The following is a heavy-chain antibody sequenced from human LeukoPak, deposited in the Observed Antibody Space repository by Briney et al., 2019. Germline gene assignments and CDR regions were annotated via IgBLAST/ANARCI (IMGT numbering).Heavy chain of an antibody. CDR3: ARRRYNWNAIDY. V-gene: IGHV3-23*01. D-gene: IGHD1-20*01. Sequence: GGSLRLSSAASGFIFSNYAMSLVRQAPGKGLEWVSAIDSTGAYTWYADSVKGRFTISKDSSKTILYLQMNSLRAEDAAVYYCARRRYNWNAIDYWGQGTLVTVSS. CDR1: GFIFSNYA. CDR2: IDSTGAYT. J-gene: IGHJ4*02.